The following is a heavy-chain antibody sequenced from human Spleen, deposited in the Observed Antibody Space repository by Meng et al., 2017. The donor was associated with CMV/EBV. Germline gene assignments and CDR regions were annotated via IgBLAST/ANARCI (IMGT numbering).Heavy chain of an antibody. CDR1: GFTFEDKA. CDR3: TRVRERNYYGSGNEY. Sequence: GESLKISCAASGFTFEDKAMHWVRQAPGKGLEWVTVISVDGTYKYYADSVKGRFTVSRDNSKNTLFLQMNSLRVEDTAVYYCTRVRERNYYGSGNEYWGQGTLVTVSS. D-gene: IGHD3-10*01. J-gene: IGHJ4*02. V-gene: IGHV3-30*04. CDR2: ISVDGTYK.